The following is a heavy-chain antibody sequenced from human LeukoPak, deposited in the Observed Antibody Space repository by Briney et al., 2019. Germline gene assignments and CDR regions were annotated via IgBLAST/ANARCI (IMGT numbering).Heavy chain of an antibody. CDR2: ISSSSSYI. Sequence: GGSLRLSCAASGFTFSIYSMNCVRQAAGKGLEWVSSISSSSSYIYYADSVKGRFTISRDNAKNSLYLQMNSLRAEDTAVYYCARDGVEMATASAGDYGMDVWGQGTTVTVSS. V-gene: IGHV3-21*01. D-gene: IGHD5-24*01. J-gene: IGHJ6*02. CDR1: GFTFSIYS. CDR3: ARDGVEMATASAGDYGMDV.